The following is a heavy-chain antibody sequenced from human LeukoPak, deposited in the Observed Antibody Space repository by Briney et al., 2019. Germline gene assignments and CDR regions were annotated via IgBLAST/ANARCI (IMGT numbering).Heavy chain of an antibody. CDR1: GGSISSYY. Sequence: SETLSLTCTVSGGSISSYYWSWIRQPPGKGLEWIGYTYYSGSTNYNPSLKSRVTISVDTSKNQFSLKLSSVTAADTAVYYCARHTPYTDAFDIWGQGTMVTVSS. CDR2: TYYSGST. CDR3: ARHTPYTDAFDI. D-gene: IGHD1-14*01. V-gene: IGHV4-59*08. J-gene: IGHJ3*02.